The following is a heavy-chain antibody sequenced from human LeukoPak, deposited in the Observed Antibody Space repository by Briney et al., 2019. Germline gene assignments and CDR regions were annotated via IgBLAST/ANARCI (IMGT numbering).Heavy chain of an antibody. CDR3: AKDSDSSGWYLGPADWFDP. V-gene: IGHV3-30*02. CDR1: GFTFSSYG. D-gene: IGHD6-19*01. CDR2: MRYDGSNK. J-gene: IGHJ5*02. Sequence: PGGSLRLSCAASGFTFSSYGMHWVRQAPGKGLEWVAFMRYDGSNKYYADSVKGRFTISRDNSKNTLYLQMNSLRAEDTAVYYCAKDSDSSGWYLGPADWFDPWGQGTLVTVSS.